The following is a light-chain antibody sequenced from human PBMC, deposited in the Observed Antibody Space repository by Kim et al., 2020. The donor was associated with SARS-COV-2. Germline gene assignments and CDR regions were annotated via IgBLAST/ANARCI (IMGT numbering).Light chain of an antibody. J-gene: IGKJ2*01. Sequence: SVSPGERATLSCRASQSVSSNLAWYQPKPGQAPRLLIYGASTRATGIPARFSGSGSGTEFTLTISSLQSEDFAVYYCQQYNNWPLTFGQGTKLEI. CDR3: QQYNNWPLT. CDR1: QSVSSN. V-gene: IGKV3-15*01. CDR2: GAS.